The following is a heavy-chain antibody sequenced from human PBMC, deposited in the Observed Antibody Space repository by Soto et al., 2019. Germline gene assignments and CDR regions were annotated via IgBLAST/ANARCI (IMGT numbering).Heavy chain of an antibody. CDR1: GYTFTSYG. Sequence: ASVKVSCKASGYTFTSYGISWVRQAPGQGLEWMGWISAYNGNTNYAQKLQGRVTMTTDTSTSTAYMELRSLRSDDTAVYYCARDRTPYYDFWSGRLGLSRMDVWGQGSTVTVCS. CDR2: ISAYNGNT. D-gene: IGHD3-3*01. J-gene: IGHJ6*02. V-gene: IGHV1-18*04. CDR3: ARDRTPYYDFWSGRLGLSRMDV.